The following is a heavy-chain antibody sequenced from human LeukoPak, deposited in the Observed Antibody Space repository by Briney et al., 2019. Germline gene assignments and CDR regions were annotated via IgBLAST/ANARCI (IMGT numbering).Heavy chain of an antibody. J-gene: IGHJ4*02. CDR1: GGSISSTRHY. Sequence: TTSETLSLTCSVSGGSISSTRHYWGWFRQSPGKGREWIGNIYYSGSTSYNPSLKSRVTISVDTSKSQFSLKLGSVTAADTAMYYCARRVVIRNYFVYWGQGALVAVSS. D-gene: IGHD4-23*01. CDR2: IYYSGST. V-gene: IGHV4-39*01. CDR3: ARRVVIRNYFVY.